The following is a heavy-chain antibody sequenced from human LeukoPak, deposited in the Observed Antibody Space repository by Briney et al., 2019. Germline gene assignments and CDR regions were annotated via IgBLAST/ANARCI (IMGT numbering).Heavy chain of an antibody. V-gene: IGHV4-39*07. D-gene: IGHD3-10*01. CDR2: TYHTGSP. J-gene: IGHJ4*02. CDR1: GGSIITPSHY. CDR3: ARDSVYYGSGSFYKFDF. Sequence: PSETLSLTCTVSGGSIITPSHYWGWVRQTPGPGLEWIGSTYHTGSPFYSPSLRRRVVISVDTSKNQFSLTLDSVTAADTAVYYCARDSVYYGSGSFYKFDFWGQGILVTVSS.